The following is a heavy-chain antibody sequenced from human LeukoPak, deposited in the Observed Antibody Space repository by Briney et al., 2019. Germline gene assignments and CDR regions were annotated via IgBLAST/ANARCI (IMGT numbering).Heavy chain of an antibody. CDR2: IAGSGT. D-gene: IGHD3-16*01. Sequence: GGSLRLSCAASGLIFSSYAMKWVRQAPGKGLEWVSTIAGSGTYYADSVKGRFTIFRDNSKNTLYLQMNSLRAEDTAVYYCAKGLFMHDYWGQGTLVTVSS. CDR3: AKGLFMHDY. V-gene: IGHV3-23*01. J-gene: IGHJ4*02. CDR1: GLIFSSYA.